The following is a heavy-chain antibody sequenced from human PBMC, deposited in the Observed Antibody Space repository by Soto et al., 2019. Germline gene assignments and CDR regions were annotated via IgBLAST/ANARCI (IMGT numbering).Heavy chain of an antibody. J-gene: IGHJ4*02. CDR2: IYYSGST. V-gene: IGHV4-61*01. CDR1: CGSVSSGSYY. Sequence: PSETLSLTCTVSCGSVSSGSYYWSWIRQPPGKGLEWIGYIYYSGSTNYNPSLKSRVTISVDTSKNQFSLKLSSVTAADTAVYYCARGRWLQFDYWGQGTLVTVSS. CDR3: ARGRWLQFDY. D-gene: IGHD5-12*01.